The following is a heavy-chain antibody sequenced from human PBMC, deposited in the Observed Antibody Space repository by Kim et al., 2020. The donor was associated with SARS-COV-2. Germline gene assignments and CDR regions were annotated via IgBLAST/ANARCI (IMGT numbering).Heavy chain of an antibody. CDR1: GFTFSSYA. Sequence: GGSLRLSCAASGFTFSSYAMSWVRQAPGKGLEWVSAISGSGGSTYYADSVKGRFTISRDNSKNTLYLQMNSLRAEDTAVYYCAKDGLLQLWRTLPVYYFDYWGQGTLVTVSS. CDR3: AKDGLLQLWRTLPVYYFDY. CDR2: ISGSGGST. J-gene: IGHJ4*02. V-gene: IGHV3-23*01. D-gene: IGHD5-18*01.